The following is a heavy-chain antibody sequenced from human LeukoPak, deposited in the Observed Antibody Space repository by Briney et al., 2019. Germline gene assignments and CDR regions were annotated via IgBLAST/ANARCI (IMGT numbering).Heavy chain of an antibody. Sequence: GGSLRLSCAASGFTFTSYWMHWVRQAPGKGLVWLSRINSDGTITSYAGSLEGRFTIPRDNAKNTVYLQMNSLRAEDTAVYYCARPGVGFDYWGQGALVTVSS. CDR2: INSDGTIT. J-gene: IGHJ4*02. V-gene: IGHV3-74*01. CDR1: GFTFTSYW. CDR3: ARPGVGFDY.